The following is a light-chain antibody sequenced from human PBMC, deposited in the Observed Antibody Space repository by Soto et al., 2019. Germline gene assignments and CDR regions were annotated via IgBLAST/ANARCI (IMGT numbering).Light chain of an antibody. Sequence: QSVLTQPPSASGTPRQRVTISCSGSISNIGGNTVNWYQQLPGTAPKLLMYTNNQRPSGVPDRFSGSKSGTSASLAISGLQSEDEDDYYCAAWDDSLNGVVFGGGTKLTVL. V-gene: IGLV1-44*01. CDR2: TNN. CDR3: AAWDDSLNGVV. CDR1: ISNIGGNT. J-gene: IGLJ2*01.